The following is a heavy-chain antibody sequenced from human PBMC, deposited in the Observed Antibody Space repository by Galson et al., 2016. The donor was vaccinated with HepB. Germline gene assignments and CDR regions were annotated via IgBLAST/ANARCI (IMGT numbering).Heavy chain of an antibody. D-gene: IGHD3/OR15-3a*01. J-gene: IGHJ4*02. CDR2: IKQDGSET. CDR3: AGKDL. CDR1: GFVFSNSW. Sequence: SLRLSCADSGFVFSNSWMIWVRQAPGKGLEWVANIKQDGSETTYVDSVKGRFIISRDNAKNLMYLQMNRLRVEDTAVYYCAGKDLRGQGTRVTVSS. V-gene: IGHV3-7*01.